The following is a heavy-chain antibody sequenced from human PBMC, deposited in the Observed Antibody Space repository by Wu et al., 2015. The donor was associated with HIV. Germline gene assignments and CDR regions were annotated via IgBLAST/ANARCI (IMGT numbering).Heavy chain of an antibody. Sequence: QVHLVQSGAEVKRPGASVKVSCKASGYTFTSYGISWVRQAPGQGLEWMGWISAYNGNTNYAQKLQGRVTMTTDTSTSTAYMELRSLRSDDTAVYYCARVQGGLYYDFWSGYYPLDAFDIWGQGTMVTVSS. V-gene: IGHV1-18*01. D-gene: IGHD3-3*01. CDR1: GYTFTSYG. CDR2: ISAYNGNT. J-gene: IGHJ3*02. CDR3: ARVQGGLYYDFWSGYYPLDAFDI.